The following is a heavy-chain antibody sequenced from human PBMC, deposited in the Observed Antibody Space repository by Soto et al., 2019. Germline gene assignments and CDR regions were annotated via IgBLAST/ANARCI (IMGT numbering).Heavy chain of an antibody. Sequence: EVQLVESGGGLIQPGGSLRLSCAASGFTVSSNYMSWVRQAPGKGLEWVSVIYSGGSTYYADSVKGRFTISRDNSKNTLYLQMNSLRAEDTAVYYCAREDILTGYRIYYYGMDVWGQGTTVTVSS. CDR3: AREDILTGYRIYYYGMDV. CDR1: GFTVSSNY. V-gene: IGHV3-53*01. D-gene: IGHD3-9*01. CDR2: IYSGGST. J-gene: IGHJ6*02.